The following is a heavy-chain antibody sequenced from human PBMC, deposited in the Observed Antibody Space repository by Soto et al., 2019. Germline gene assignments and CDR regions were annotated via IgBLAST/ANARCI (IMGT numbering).Heavy chain of an antibody. Sequence: QVQLVESGGRVVQPGRSLRLSCAASGFTFSSYGMHWVRQAPGKGLEWVAVIWYDGSNKYYADSVKGRFTISRDNSKNTLYLQMNSLRAEDTAVYYCARQYLAWYFDLWGRGTLVTVSS. J-gene: IGHJ2*01. CDR2: IWYDGSNK. CDR1: GFTFSSYG. V-gene: IGHV3-33*01. CDR3: ARQYLAWYFDL. D-gene: IGHD2-2*02.